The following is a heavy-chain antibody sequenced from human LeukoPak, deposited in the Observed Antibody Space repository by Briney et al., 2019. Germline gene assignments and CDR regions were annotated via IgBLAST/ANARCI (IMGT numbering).Heavy chain of an antibody. V-gene: IGHV4-39*07. Sequence: KSGGSLRLSCAASGFTFSSYAMSWVRQAPGKGLEWIGSMYYSGSTYYKRSLKSRVTISGDTSKNQFSLKLSSVTAADTAVYYCARVTLDYYYYIDVWGKGTTVTVSS. CDR1: GFTFSSYA. J-gene: IGHJ6*03. CDR3: ARVTLDYYYYIDV. CDR2: MYYSGST. D-gene: IGHD3-3*02.